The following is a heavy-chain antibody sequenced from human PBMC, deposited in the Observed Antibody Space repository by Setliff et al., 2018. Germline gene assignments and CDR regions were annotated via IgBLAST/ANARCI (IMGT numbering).Heavy chain of an antibody. D-gene: IGHD3-22*01. CDR2: INHSGHT. CDR1: GDSFSDYY. J-gene: IGHJ3*01. V-gene: IGHV4-34*01. Sequence: PSETLSLTCAVYGDSFSDYYWSWIRQPPGQGLEWIEEINHSGHTNYSPSLRSRVTMSVDTSKKQLSLKLSSVTAADTAVYYCARDPHYDPTYSLPGHAFDFWGQGIMVTVSS. CDR3: ARDPHYDPTYSLPGHAFDF.